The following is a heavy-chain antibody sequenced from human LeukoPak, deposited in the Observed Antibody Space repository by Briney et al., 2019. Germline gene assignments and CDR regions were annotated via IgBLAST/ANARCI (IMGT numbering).Heavy chain of an antibody. CDR2: ISSGSEII. Sequence: PGGSLRLSCAAAGFKFSSYWLHWVRQAPGKGLVWVSFISSGSEIIYYADSVKGRFTVSRDNDKKSLYLQMNSLRDVDTAVYYCARNPAGIGDYLGQGTLVTVSS. CDR1: GFKFSSYW. CDR3: ARNPAGIGDY. J-gene: IGHJ4*02. V-gene: IGHV3-48*02. D-gene: IGHD1-1*01.